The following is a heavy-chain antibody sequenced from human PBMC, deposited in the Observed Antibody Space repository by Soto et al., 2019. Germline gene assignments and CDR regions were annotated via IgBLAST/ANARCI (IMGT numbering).Heavy chain of an antibody. J-gene: IGHJ5*02. CDR3: ARGAIAARPWWFEP. V-gene: IGHV4-59*12. CDR2: IYYSGSH. Sequence: PSETLSLTCTVSVGSISSYYWSLIRQPPGKGLECIWYIYYSGSHNYNPSLKSRVTISVDTSKNQFSLKLSSVTAADTAVYYCARGAIAARPWWFEPWGQGTMVTLSS. CDR1: VGSISSYY. D-gene: IGHD6-6*01.